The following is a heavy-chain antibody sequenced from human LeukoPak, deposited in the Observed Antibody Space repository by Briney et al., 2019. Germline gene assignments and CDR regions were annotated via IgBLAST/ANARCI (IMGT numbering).Heavy chain of an antibody. CDR3: ARTKRGYDAFDI. V-gene: IGHV3-7*04. CDR1: GFTFSSSW. J-gene: IGHJ3*02. CDR2: IKQDGSEK. Sequence: GGSLRLSCAASGFTFSSSWMSWVRQAPGEGLEWVANIKQDGSEKYYVDSVKGRFTISRDNGKNSLYLQMNSLRAEDTAVYYCARTKRGYDAFDIWGQGTVVTVSS. D-gene: IGHD3-10*01.